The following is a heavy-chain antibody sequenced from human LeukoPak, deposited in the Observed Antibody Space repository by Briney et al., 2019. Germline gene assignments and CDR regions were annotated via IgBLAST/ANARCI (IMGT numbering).Heavy chain of an antibody. Sequence: GGSLRLSCAASGFTVGSKYMNWVRQAPGKGLEWVSIFYSGGTTYYADSVKGRFTVSRDDSKNTLYLQMNSLRADDTAIYYCATVGDHYHWYLDLWGRGTLVTVS. D-gene: IGHD3-10*01. V-gene: IGHV3-53*01. CDR2: FYSGGTT. CDR1: GFTVGSKY. CDR3: ATVGDHYHWYLDL. J-gene: IGHJ2*01.